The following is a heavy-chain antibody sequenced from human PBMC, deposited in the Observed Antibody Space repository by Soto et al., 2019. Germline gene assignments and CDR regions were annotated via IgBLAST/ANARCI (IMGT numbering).Heavy chain of an antibody. CDR2: IYYSGST. CDR1: GGSISSGGYY. CDR3: ARGGFSGYYLHWFDP. D-gene: IGHD3-22*01. Sequence: QVQLQESGPGLVKPSQTLSLTCTVSGGSISSGGYYWSWIRQHPGKGLEWIGYIYYSGSTYSNPSLKSRVTISVDTSKNQFSLKLSSVTAADTAVYYCARGGFSGYYLHWFDPWGQGTLVTVSS. V-gene: IGHV4-31*03. J-gene: IGHJ5*02.